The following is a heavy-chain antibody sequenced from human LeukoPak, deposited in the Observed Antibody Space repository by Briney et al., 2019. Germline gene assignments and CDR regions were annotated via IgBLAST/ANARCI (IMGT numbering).Heavy chain of an antibody. CDR2: INSDGSTT. Sequence: GGSLRLSCAASGFTFSDYYMSWIRQAPGKGLVWVSRINSDGSTTTYADSVKGRFTISRDNAKNTLYLQMNSLRAEDTAVYFCATWGSRSSWYVDYWGQGTLVTVSS. CDR1: GFTFSDYY. D-gene: IGHD6-13*01. V-gene: IGHV3-74*01. CDR3: ATWGSRSSWYVDY. J-gene: IGHJ4*02.